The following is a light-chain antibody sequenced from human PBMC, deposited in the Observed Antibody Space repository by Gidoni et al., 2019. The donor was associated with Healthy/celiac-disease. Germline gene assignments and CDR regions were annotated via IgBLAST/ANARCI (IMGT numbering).Light chain of an antibody. J-gene: IGKJ3*01. Sequence: DIVLTQSPGTQSLSPGERATLTFRAIQNVSSSYLAWYQQKPGQAPRLLIYGASSMATGIPDRFSGSGSGTDFTLTISRLEPEDFAVYYCQQYGSSPPGFGPGTKVDIK. CDR3: QQYGSSPPG. CDR1: QNVSSSY. V-gene: IGKV3-20*01. CDR2: GAS.